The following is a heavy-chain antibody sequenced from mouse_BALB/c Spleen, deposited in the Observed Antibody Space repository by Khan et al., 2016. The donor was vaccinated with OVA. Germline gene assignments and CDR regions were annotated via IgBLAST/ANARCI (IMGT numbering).Heavy chain of an antibody. CDR3: TRGSYWFAY. J-gene: IGHJ3*01. CDR1: GYIFTSYW. Sequence: VQLQQSGTVLARPGASVKMSCKASGYIFTSYWMHWVKQRPGQGLEWIGAIYPGDSDTNYNQNFKGKAKLTAVTSTSTASMELSSLTNEDSAVYYCTRGSYWFAYWGQGTLVTVSA. CDR2: IYPGDSDT. D-gene: IGHD1-1*01. V-gene: IGHV1-5*01.